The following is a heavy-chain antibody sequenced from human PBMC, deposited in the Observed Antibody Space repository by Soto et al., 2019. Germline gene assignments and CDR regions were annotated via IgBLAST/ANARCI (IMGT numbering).Heavy chain of an antibody. Sequence: SETLSLTCTVSGCSISSYYWSWIRQPPGKGLEWIGYIYYSGSTNYNPSLKSRVTISVDTSKNQFSLRLSSVTAADTAVYYCARLVVPAALRVLRFLEWLPDMDVWGKGTTVTVSS. D-gene: IGHD3-3*01. V-gene: IGHV4-59*08. CDR1: GCSISSYY. J-gene: IGHJ6*03. CDR2: IYYSGST. CDR3: ARLVVPAALRVLRFLEWLPDMDV.